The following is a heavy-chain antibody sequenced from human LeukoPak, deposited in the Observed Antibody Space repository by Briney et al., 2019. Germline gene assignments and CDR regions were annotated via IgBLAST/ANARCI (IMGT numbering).Heavy chain of an antibody. D-gene: IGHD3-3*01. Sequence: GGSLRLSCAASGFTFSSYAMSWVRQAPGKGLEWVSAISGSGGSTYYADSVKGRFTISRDNAKNSLYLQMNSLRAEDTAVYYCARETDFWSGYYIDYWGQGTLVTVSS. CDR2: ISGSGGST. V-gene: IGHV3-23*01. J-gene: IGHJ4*02. CDR1: GFTFSSYA. CDR3: ARETDFWSGYYIDY.